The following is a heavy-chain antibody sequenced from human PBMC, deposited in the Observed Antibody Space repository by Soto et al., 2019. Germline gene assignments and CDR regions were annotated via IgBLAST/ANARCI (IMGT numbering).Heavy chain of an antibody. J-gene: IGHJ4*02. V-gene: IGHV3-30-3*01. D-gene: IGHD3-10*01. CDR1: GFTFSSYA. CDR3: ARERPFCGSGIAFDY. CDR2: ISYDGSNK. Sequence: QVQLVESGGGVVQPGRSLRLSCAASGFTFSSYAMHWVRQAPGKGLEWVAVISYDGSNKYYADSVKGRFTISRDNSKNALYLQMNSLRAEVTAGYYCARERPFCGSGIAFDYWGQGTLVTVSS.